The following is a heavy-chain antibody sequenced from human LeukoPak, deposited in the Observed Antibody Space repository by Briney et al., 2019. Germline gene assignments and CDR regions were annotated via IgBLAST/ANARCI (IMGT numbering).Heavy chain of an antibody. J-gene: IGHJ4*02. CDR1: GYGFTSYW. D-gene: IGHD1-26*01. V-gene: IGHV5-51*01. Sequence: GESLQISSQGSGYGFTSYWIGWVCPVPGKGLEWMGIIYPGDSDTRYSPSFQGQVTISADKSISTAYLQWSSLKASDTAMYYCATPGGYWGQGTLVTVSS. CDR2: IYPGDSDT. CDR3: ATPGGY.